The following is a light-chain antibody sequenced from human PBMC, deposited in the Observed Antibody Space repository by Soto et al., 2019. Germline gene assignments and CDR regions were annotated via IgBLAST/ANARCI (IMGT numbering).Light chain of an antibody. J-gene: IGLJ1*01. CDR3: RLYACLSTPYV. V-gene: IGLV2-23*01. CDR2: DGN. CDR1: SSDVGAYNL. Sequence: QSALAQPASVSGSPGQSITISCTGTSSDVGAYNLVSWYQQHPGKAPKLIIYDGNKRPSGVSPRLSASKSGNTASLTISRLQAEDEADYDCRLYACLSTPYVFGTENKRTVL.